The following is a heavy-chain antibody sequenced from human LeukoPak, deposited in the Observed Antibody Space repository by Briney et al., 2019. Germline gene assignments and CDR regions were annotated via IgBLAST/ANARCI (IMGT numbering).Heavy chain of an antibody. Sequence: GRSLRLSCAASGFTFSSYAVSWVRQAPGKGLEWVSGISGSGGSTYYADSVKGRFTISRDNSKNTLYLQMNSLRAEDTAVYYCAKDPPYDSSGYYYVYYFDYWGQGTLVTVSS. J-gene: IGHJ4*02. V-gene: IGHV3-23*01. CDR1: GFTFSSYA. D-gene: IGHD3-22*01. CDR3: AKDPPYDSSGYYYVYYFDY. CDR2: ISGSGGST.